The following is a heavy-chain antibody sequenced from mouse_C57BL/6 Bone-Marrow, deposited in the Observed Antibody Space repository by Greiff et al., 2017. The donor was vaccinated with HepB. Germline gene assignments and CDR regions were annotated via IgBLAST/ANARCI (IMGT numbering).Heavy chain of an antibody. CDR3: ARDADGYYGFAY. J-gene: IGHJ3*01. V-gene: IGHV7-1*01. D-gene: IGHD2-3*01. Sequence: EVNVVESGGGLVQSGRSLRLSCATSGFTFSDFYMEWVRQAPGKGLEWIAASRNKANDYTTEYSASVKGRFIVSRYTSQSILYLQMHALRAEDTAVYYCARDADGYYGFAYWGRGTLVTVSA. CDR1: GFTFSDFY. CDR2: SRNKANDYTT.